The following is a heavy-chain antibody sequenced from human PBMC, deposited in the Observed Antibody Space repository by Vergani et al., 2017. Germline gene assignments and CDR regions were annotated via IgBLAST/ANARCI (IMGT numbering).Heavy chain of an antibody. D-gene: IGHD2-21*02. CDR3: ARGNLAYCGGDCYRDAFDI. CDR2: ISYDGSNK. CDR1: GFTFSSYA. V-gene: IGHV3-30*01. J-gene: IGHJ3*02. Sequence: QVQLVESGGGVVQPGRSLRLSCAASGFTFSSYAMHWVRQAPGKGLEWVAVISYDGSNKYYADSVKGRFTISRDNSKNTLYLQMNSLGAEDTAVYYCARGNLAYCGGDCYRDAFDIWGQGTMVTVSS.